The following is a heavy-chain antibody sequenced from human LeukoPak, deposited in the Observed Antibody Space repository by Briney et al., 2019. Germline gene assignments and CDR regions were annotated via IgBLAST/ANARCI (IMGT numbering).Heavy chain of an antibody. J-gene: IGHJ5*02. Sequence: GGSLRLSCAASGFTFSSYWMSWVRQAPGKGLEWVANIKQDGSEKYYVDSVKGRFTISRDNAKNSLYLQMNSLRAEDTAVYYCAKLGVVTALVIDKWFDPWGQGTLVTVSS. CDR2: IKQDGSEK. V-gene: IGHV3-7*01. D-gene: IGHD2-21*02. CDR1: GFTFSSYW. CDR3: AKLGVVTALVIDKWFDP.